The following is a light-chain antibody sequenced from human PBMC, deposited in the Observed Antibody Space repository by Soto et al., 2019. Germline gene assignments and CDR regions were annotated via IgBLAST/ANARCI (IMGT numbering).Light chain of an antibody. CDR1: QIIISY. V-gene: IGKV1-39*01. CDR2: GAS. CDR3: QQTYSAPWT. J-gene: IGKJ1*01. Sequence: DIQMTQSPSSLSASVGDTVTITCRASQIIISYLNWYQQKPGKAPNLLIYGASSLKSGVPSRFSGSASGTDVTLTISSLQPEDFATYYCQQTYSAPWTFGQGTKVDVK.